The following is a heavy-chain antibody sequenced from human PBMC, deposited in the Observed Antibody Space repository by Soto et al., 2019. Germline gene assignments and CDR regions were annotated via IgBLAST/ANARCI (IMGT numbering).Heavy chain of an antibody. CDR3: AREEMVSYAFDY. CDR1: RFTFISYA. J-gene: IGHJ4*02. Sequence: PWGSLRLSCAASRFTFISYAIHFFRHAPFKWLEWVAVISYDGSNKYYADSVKGRFTISRDNSKNTLYLQMNSLRAEDTAVYYCAREEMVSYAFDYWGQGTLVTVSS. CDR2: ISYDGSNK. D-gene: IGHD5-18*01. V-gene: IGHV3-30-3*01.